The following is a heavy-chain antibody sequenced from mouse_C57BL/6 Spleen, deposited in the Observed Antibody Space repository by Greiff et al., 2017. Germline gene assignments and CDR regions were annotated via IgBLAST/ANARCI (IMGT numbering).Heavy chain of an antibody. CDR3: ATIYDGYFFDY. CDR1: GYSITSGYY. J-gene: IGHJ2*01. V-gene: IGHV3-6*01. CDR2: ISYDGSN. Sequence: EVKLMESGPGLVKPSQSLSLTCSVTGYSITSGYYWNWIRQFPGNKLEWMGYISYDGSNNYNPSLKNRISITRDTSKNQFFLKLNSVTTEDTATYYCATIYDGYFFDYWGQGTTLTVSS. D-gene: IGHD2-3*01.